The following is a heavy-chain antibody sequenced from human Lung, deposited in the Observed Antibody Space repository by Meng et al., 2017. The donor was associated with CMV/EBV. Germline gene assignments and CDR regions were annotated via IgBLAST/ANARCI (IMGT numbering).Heavy chain of an antibody. CDR3: ARDLRPSGGGMDV. Sequence: GSLRLXCAASGFSVNSNFLNWVRQAPGKGLEWVSVIYTGGITYYADSVKGRFTISRDNSKNTVHLQMNNLRPGDTAVYYCARDLRPSGGGMDVWGQGTTVTVSS. CDR2: IYTGGIT. V-gene: IGHV3-53*01. J-gene: IGHJ6*02. D-gene: IGHD2-8*02. CDR1: GFSVNSNF.